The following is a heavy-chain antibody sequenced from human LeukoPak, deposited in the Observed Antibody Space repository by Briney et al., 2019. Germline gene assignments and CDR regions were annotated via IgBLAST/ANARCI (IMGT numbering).Heavy chain of an antibody. J-gene: IGHJ1*01. V-gene: IGHV3-30*06. Sequence: GGSLRLSCAAAGFTFGDFGMHWVRQAPGKGLEWVAVISYDGSNKYYADSVKGRFTISRDNSKNTLYLQMNSLRAEDTAVYYCARDRGIAARLRYFQHWGQGTLVTVSS. CDR1: GFTFGDFG. D-gene: IGHD6-6*01. CDR3: ARDRGIAARLRYFQH. CDR2: ISYDGSNK.